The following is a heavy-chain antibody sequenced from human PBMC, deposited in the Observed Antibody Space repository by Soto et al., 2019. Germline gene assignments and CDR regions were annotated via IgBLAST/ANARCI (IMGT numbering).Heavy chain of an antibody. CDR3: ARQPGGGGVPNYYYYYMDV. Sequence: SETLSLTCTVSGGSISSSSYYWGWIRQPPGKGLEWIGSIYYSGSTYYNPSLKSRVTISVDTSKNQFSLKLSSVTATDTAVYYCARQPGGGGVPNYYYYYMDVWGKGTTVTVSS. CDR2: IYYSGST. J-gene: IGHJ6*03. D-gene: IGHD3-16*01. CDR1: GGSISSSSYY. V-gene: IGHV4-39*01.